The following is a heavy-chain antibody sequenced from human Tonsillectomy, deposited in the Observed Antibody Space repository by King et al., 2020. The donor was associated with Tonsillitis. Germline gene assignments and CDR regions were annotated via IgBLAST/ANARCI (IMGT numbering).Heavy chain of an antibody. V-gene: IGHV4-39*07. CDR1: GGSITNSYYY. D-gene: IGHD4-17*01. J-gene: IGHJ6*02. Sequence: QLQESGPGLVKPSETLSLTCTVSGGSITNSYYYWGWIRQPPGKGLEWIGSIYYSGTTFYNPSLKSRVTISVDTSKNQFSLKLSSVTAADTALYYCARLACGDSRTAKFYGMDVWGRGTTVTVSS. CDR2: IYYSGTT. CDR3: ARLACGDSRTAKFYGMDV.